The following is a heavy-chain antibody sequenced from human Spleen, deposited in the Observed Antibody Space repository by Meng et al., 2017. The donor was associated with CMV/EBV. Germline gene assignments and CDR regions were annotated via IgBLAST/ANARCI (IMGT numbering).Heavy chain of an antibody. CDR2: ISDSAITT. CDR3: AKGTYRSIWYYFDD. V-gene: IGHV3-23*01. D-gene: IGHD6-13*01. Sequence: GGSLRLSCAASGFTFSSYAMSWVRQAPGKGLEWVSGISDSAITTFYADSVKGRFTISRDNSKNTLYLQMNSLRAGDTAIYYCAKGTYRSIWYYFDDWGPVTLV. J-gene: IGHJ4*02. CDR1: GFTFSSYA.